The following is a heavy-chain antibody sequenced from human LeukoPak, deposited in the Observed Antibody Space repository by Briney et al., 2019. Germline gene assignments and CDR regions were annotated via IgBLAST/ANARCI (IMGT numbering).Heavy chain of an antibody. D-gene: IGHD2-21*01. CDR3: AKDLNTVVIQYFDS. J-gene: IGHJ4*02. V-gene: IGHV3-30*02. Sequence: GGSLRLSCTGSGFPFSSYGMHWVRQTPGRGLEWVAFMRYDGKTEYYADSVKGRFTIAREDSHSTVHLHMKDLRPDDAAVYFCAKDLNTVVIQYFDSWGQGTLVSVSS. CDR2: MRYDGKTE. CDR1: GFPFSSYG.